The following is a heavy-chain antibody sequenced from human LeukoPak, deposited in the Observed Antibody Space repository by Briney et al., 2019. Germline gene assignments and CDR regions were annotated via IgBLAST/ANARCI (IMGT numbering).Heavy chain of an antibody. CDR2: ISGSGGST. V-gene: IGHV3-23*01. CDR1: GFTFSSYA. Sequence: TGGSLRLSCAASGFTFSSYAMSWVRQAPGKGLEWVSAISGSGGSTYYADSVKGRFTISRDNSKNTLYLQMNSLRAEDTAVYYCAKDSSRRAYYYDSSGLDWFDPWGQGTLVTVSS. CDR3: AKDSSRRAYYYDSSGLDWFDP. D-gene: IGHD3-22*01. J-gene: IGHJ5*02.